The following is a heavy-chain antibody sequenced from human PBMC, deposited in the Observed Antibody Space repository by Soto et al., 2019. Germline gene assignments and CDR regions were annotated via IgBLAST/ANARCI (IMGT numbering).Heavy chain of an antibody. CDR1: GGTFSSYA. Sequence: SVKVSCKASGGTFSSYAISWVRQAPGQGLEWMGGIIPIFGTANYAQKFQGGVTITADESTSTAYMELSSLRSEDTAVYYCARDLEYTIFGVRIRWGWFDPWGQGTLVTVSS. D-gene: IGHD3-3*01. CDR2: IIPIFGTA. J-gene: IGHJ5*02. V-gene: IGHV1-69*13. CDR3: ARDLEYTIFGVRIRWGWFDP.